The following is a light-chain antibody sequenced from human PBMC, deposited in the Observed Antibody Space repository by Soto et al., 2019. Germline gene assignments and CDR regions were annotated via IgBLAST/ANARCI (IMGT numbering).Light chain of an antibody. CDR1: SSDVGAYNY. J-gene: IGLJ1*01. Sequence: QSALTQPASVSGSPGQSITISCTGTSSDVGAYNYVSWYQQHPGKVPKLMINDVSDRPSGVSNRFSGSKSGNTASLTISGLQAEDEADYYCSSFTRSNSYVFGTGTKVTVL. CDR2: DVS. V-gene: IGLV2-14*03. CDR3: SSFTRSNSYV.